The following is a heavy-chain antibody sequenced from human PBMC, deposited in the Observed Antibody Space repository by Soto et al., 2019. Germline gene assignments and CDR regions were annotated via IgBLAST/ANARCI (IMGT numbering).Heavy chain of an antibody. D-gene: IGHD3-22*01. CDR1: GGSISSGGYS. CDR2: IYHSGST. V-gene: IGHV4-30-2*01. Sequence: PSETLSLTCAVSGGSISSGGYSWSWIRQPPGKGLEWIGYIYHSGSTYYNPSLKSRVTISVDRSKNQFSLKLSSVTAADTAVYYCARGTYYYDSSGYYSPDAFDIWGQGTMVTVSS. CDR3: ARGTYYYDSSGYYSPDAFDI. J-gene: IGHJ3*02.